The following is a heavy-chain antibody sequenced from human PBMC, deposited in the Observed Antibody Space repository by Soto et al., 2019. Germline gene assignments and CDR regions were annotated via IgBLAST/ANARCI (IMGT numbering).Heavy chain of an antibody. CDR2: IYYSGST. D-gene: IGHD3-9*01. J-gene: IGHJ6*02. CDR3: ASSPKILTGSGAFYYGMDV. V-gene: IGHV4-61*01. Sequence: QVQLQESGPGLVKPSETLSLTCTVSGGSVSSGSYYWSWIRQPPGKGLEWIGYIYYSGSTNYNPSLKSRVTISVDTSKNQFSLKLSSVTAADTAVYYCASSPKILTGSGAFYYGMDVWGQGTTVTVSS. CDR1: GGSVSSGSYY.